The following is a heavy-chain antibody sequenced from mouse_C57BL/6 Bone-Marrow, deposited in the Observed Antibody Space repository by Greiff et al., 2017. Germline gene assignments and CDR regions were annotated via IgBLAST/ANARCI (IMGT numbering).Heavy chain of an antibody. V-gene: IGHV1-64*01. CDR2: IHPNSGST. D-gene: IGHD2-4*01. CDR1: GYTFTSYW. Sequence: QFQLQQPGAELVKPGASVKLSCKASGYTFTSYWMHWVKQRPGQGLEWIGMIHPNSGSTNYNEKFKSKATLTVDKSSSTAYMQLSSLTSEDSAVYYCAYDYDGAMDYWGQGTSVTVSS. CDR3: AYDYDGAMDY. J-gene: IGHJ4*01.